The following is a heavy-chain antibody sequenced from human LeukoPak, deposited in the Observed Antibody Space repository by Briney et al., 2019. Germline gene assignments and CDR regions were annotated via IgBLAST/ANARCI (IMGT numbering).Heavy chain of an antibody. V-gene: IGHV3-21*01. CDR1: GFTFSSYS. CDR3: ARDRRDRGAYYFDY. J-gene: IGHJ4*02. D-gene: IGHD5-24*01. CDR2: SSSSSSYI. Sequence: EGSLRLSCAASGFTFSSYSMNWVRQAPGKGLEWVSSSSSSSSYIYYADSVKGRFTISRDNAKNSLYLQMNSLRAEDTAVYYCARDRRDRGAYYFDYWGQGTLVTVSS.